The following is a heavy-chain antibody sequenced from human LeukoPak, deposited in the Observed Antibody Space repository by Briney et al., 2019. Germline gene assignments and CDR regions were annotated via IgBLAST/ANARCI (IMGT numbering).Heavy chain of an antibody. Sequence: SETLSLTCTVSGGSISSYYWSWIRQPPGKGLEWIGYISYSGSTNYNPSLKSRVTISVDTSRNQFSLKLSSVTAADTAVYYCARGRWGGSGSYYNVLDYWGQGTLVTVSS. CDR3: ARGRWGGSGSYYNVLDY. D-gene: IGHD3-10*01. J-gene: IGHJ4*02. CDR1: GGSISSYY. V-gene: IGHV4-59*01. CDR2: ISYSGST.